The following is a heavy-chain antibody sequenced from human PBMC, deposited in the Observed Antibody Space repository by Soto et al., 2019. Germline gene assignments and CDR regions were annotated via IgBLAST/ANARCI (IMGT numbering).Heavy chain of an antibody. CDR2: INHSGST. V-gene: IGHV4-34*01. J-gene: IGHJ6*02. D-gene: IGHD5-12*01. Sequence: SETLSLTCAVYGGSFSGYYWSWIRQPPGKGLEWIGEINHSGSTNYNPSLKSQVTISVDTSKNQFSLKMSSVTAADTAVYYCARGLSGYDYRYYYYGMDVWGQGTTVTVSS. CDR3: ARGLSGYDYRYYYYGMDV. CDR1: GGSFSGYY.